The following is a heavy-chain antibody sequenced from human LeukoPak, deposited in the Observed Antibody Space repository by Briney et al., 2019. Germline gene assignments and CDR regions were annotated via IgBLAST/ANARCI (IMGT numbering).Heavy chain of an antibody. V-gene: IGHV1-8*02. D-gene: IGHD3-3*01. J-gene: IGHJ2*01. Sequence: ASVRVSCNVSGYTFTDYDINWVRQATGQGLEWMGWMNPSRGNTGYAQKFQDRFTITRDTSISTIYMELRSLRSEDTAVYFCARGRVTMFGPVGLYFDFWGRGTPLTVSS. CDR3: ARGRVTMFGPVGLYFDF. CDR2: MNPSRGNT. CDR1: GYTFTDYD.